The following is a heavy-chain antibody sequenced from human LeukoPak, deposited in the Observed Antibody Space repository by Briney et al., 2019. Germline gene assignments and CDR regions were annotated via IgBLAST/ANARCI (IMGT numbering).Heavy chain of an antibody. Sequence: GASVKVSCKASGYTFTSYYMHWVRQAPGQGLGWMGIINPSGGSTSYAQKFQGRVTMTRDTSTSTVYMELSSLRSEDTAVYYCAREVLRFLEWLWSGGLQHWGQGTLVTVSS. V-gene: IGHV1-46*01. J-gene: IGHJ1*01. CDR2: INPSGGST. CDR1: GYTFTSYY. D-gene: IGHD3-3*01. CDR3: AREVLRFLEWLWSGGLQH.